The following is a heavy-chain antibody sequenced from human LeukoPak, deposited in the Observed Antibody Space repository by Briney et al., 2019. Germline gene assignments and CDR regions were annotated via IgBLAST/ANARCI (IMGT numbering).Heavy chain of an antibody. CDR2: ISYDGTNK. CDR3: ARVSEVGPTNGYFDY. CDR1: GFTFSSYA. Sequence: GGSLRLSCAASGFTFSSYAIHWVRQPPGKGLEWVAVISYDGTNKYYADSVKGRFTISRDNSKNTLYLQMSSLRADDTAVYYCARVSEVGPTNGYFDYWGQGTLVTVSS. V-gene: IGHV3-30-3*01. D-gene: IGHD1-26*01. J-gene: IGHJ4*02.